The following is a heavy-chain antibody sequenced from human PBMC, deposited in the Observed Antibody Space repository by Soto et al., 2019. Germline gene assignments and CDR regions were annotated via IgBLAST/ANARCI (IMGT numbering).Heavy chain of an antibody. CDR3: ARVSDDYDILTGYYTGDSYGMDV. J-gene: IGHJ6*02. V-gene: IGHV1-18*01. CDR1: GYTFTSYG. D-gene: IGHD3-9*01. CDR2: ISAYNGNT. Sequence: ASGYTFTSYGISWVRQAPGQGLEWMGWISAYNGNTNYAQKLQGGVTITADKSTSTAYMELSSLRSEDTAVYYCARVSDDYDILTGYYTGDSYGMDVWGQGTTVTVSS.